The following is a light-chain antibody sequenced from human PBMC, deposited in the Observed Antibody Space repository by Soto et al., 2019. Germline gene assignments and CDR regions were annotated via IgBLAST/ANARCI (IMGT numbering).Light chain of an antibody. V-gene: IGLV2-14*03. CDR1: SSDVGRYNY. CDR3: SSYRSSSTYV. J-gene: IGLJ1*01. Sequence: QSALTQPASVSGSPGQSITISCTGTSSDVGRYNYVSWYQQYPGKAPKLMLYDVSKRPSGVADRFAGSKSGNTASLTISGLQPEDEADYYCSSYRSSSTYVXGTGTKLTVL. CDR2: DVS.